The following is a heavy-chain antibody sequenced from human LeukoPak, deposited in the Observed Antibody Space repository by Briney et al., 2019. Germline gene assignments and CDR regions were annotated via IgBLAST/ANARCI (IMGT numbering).Heavy chain of an antibody. CDR2: IYDSGST. CDR1: RGSISNWY. J-gene: IGHJ4*02. V-gene: IGHV4-4*07. D-gene: IGHD3-3*01. CDR3: ARTTGHYLFDQ. Sequence: SETLSLTCTVSRGSISNWYWSWIRQPAGKGLEWIGRIYDSGSTEYNPSLRSRVVMSVDTSKNEFSLKLSSVTAADTAVYYCARTTGHYLFDQWGQGTLVIVSS.